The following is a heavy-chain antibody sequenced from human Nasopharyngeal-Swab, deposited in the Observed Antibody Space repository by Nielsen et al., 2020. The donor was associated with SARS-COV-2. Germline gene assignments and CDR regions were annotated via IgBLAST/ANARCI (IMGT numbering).Heavy chain of an antibody. CDR1: GFTFDDYT. Sequence: GESLKISCAASGFTFDDYTMHWVRQAPGKGLEWVSLISWDGGSTYYADSVKGRFTISRDNSKNPLYLQMNSLRTEDTALYYCAKDSNYGGNFDYWGQGTLVTVSS. D-gene: IGHD4-23*01. V-gene: IGHV3-43*01. CDR3: AKDSNYGGNFDY. CDR2: ISWDGGST. J-gene: IGHJ4*02.